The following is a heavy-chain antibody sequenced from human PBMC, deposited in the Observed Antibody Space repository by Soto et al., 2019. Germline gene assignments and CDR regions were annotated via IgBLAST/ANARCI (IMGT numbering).Heavy chain of an antibody. CDR1: GGSISSYY. D-gene: IGHD3-9*01. J-gene: IGHJ6*02. CDR3: ARVVTGYDGMDV. V-gene: IGHV4-59*01. Sequence: SETLSLTCTVSGGSISSYYWSWIRQPPGKGLEWIGYIYYSGSTNCNPSLKSRVTISVDTSKNQFSLKLSSVTAADTAVYYCARVVTGYDGMDVWGQGTTVTVSS. CDR2: IYYSGST.